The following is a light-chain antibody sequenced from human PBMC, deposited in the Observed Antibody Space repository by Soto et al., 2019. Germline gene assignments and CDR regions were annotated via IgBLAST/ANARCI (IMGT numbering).Light chain of an antibody. J-gene: IGLJ1*01. V-gene: IGLV1-44*01. CDR3: AAGDDSLNGYV. CDR2: SNK. Sequence: QSVLTQPPSASGTPGQRVTISCSGSSSNIGSNTVNWYQQLPGTAPKLLIYSNKQRPSGVPDRFSGSKSGTSASLAISGLQSEDEADYYCAAGDDSLNGYVFGTGTKLTVL. CDR1: SSNIGSNT.